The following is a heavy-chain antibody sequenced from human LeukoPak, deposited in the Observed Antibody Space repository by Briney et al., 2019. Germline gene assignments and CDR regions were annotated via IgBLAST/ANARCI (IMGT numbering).Heavy chain of an antibody. Sequence: PSETLSLTCTVSGGSISSYYWSWIRQPPGKGLEWIGSIYYSGSTYYNPSLKSRVTISVDTSKNQFSLKLSSVTAADTAVYYCAIKTDYYYYMDVWGKGTTVTVSS. J-gene: IGHJ6*03. CDR1: GGSISSYY. V-gene: IGHV4-59*12. D-gene: IGHD1-14*01. CDR3: AIKTDYYYYMDV. CDR2: IYYSGST.